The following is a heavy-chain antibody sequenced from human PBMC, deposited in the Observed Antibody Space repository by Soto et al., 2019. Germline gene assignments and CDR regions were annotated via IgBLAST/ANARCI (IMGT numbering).Heavy chain of an antibody. CDR2: IFSNDEK. CDR3: ERSLMITFGGVVTYAAFDI. CDR1: GFSLSNARMG. V-gene: IGHV2-26*01. J-gene: IGHJ3*02. Sequence: QVTLKESGPVLVKPTETLTLTCTVSGFSLSNARMGVSWIRQPPGKALEWLAHIFSNDEKSYSTFLTSRLTISKDTSKSQVVLTMNNMDPVDTASYYCERSLMITFGGVVTYAAFDIWGQGTMVTVSS. D-gene: IGHD3-16*01.